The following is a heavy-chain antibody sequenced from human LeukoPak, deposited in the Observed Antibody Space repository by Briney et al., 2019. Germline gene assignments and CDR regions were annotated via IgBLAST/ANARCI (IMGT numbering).Heavy chain of an antibody. V-gene: IGHV3-11*04. J-gene: IGHJ4*02. D-gene: IGHD6-6*01. Sequence: GGSPRLSCAASGFTFSDYYMSWIRQAPGKGLEWVSYISSSGSTIYYADSVKGRFTISRDNAKNSLYLQMNSLRAEDTAVYYCARVQYSSSADLDYWGQGTLVTVSS. CDR3: ARVQYSSSADLDY. CDR2: ISSSGSTI. CDR1: GFTFSDYY.